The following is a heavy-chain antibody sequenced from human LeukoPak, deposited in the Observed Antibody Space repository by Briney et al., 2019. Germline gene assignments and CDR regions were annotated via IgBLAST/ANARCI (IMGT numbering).Heavy chain of an antibody. V-gene: IGHV3-21*01. J-gene: IGHJ6*03. CDR2: ISSSSYI. D-gene: IGHD4-17*01. CDR3: ASSTVTFYYYYMDV. CDR1: GFTFSRYR. Sequence: PGGSLRLSCAASGFTFSRYRMDWVRPAPGKGVEGGSSISSSSYIYYADSVKGRFTISRDNAKNSLYLQMNSLRAEDTAVYYCASSTVTFYYYYMDVWGKGTTVTVSS.